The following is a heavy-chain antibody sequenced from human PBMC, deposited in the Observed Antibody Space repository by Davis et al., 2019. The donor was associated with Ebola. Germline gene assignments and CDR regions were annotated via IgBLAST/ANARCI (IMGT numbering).Heavy chain of an antibody. CDR1: GYTFTSYG. Sequence: AASVKVSCKASGYTFTSYGISWVRQAPGQGLEWMGWISAYNDNTNYAQKLQGRVTMTTDTSTSTAYMELRSLRSDDTAVYYCAREERADQLLFDAFDIWGQGTMVTVSS. V-gene: IGHV1-18*01. CDR2: ISAYNDNT. J-gene: IGHJ3*02. CDR3: AREERADQLLFDAFDI. D-gene: IGHD2-2*01.